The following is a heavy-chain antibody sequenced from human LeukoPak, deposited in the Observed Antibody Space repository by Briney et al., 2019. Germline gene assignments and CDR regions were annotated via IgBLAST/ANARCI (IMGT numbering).Heavy chain of an antibody. Sequence: SETLSLTCTVSGGSISSDNYYWAWIRHPPGKGLEWIGSIHYSGNTYYGPTLKSRVTISVDTSKNQFSLKVSAVTAADTAVYYCARDYYDSPRFDPWGQGTLVTVSS. CDR2: IHYSGNT. D-gene: IGHD3-22*01. V-gene: IGHV4-39*07. J-gene: IGHJ5*02. CDR1: GGSISSDNYY. CDR3: ARDYYDSPRFDP.